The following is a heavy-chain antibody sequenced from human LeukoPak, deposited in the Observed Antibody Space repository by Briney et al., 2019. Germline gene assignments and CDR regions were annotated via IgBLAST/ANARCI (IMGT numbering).Heavy chain of an antibody. CDR2: TSTSTGDT. CDR1: GYIFTTYN. V-gene: IGHV1-18*04. J-gene: IGHJ4*02. Sequence: ASVKVSCKPSGYIFTTYNLHWVRQAPGQGLEWMGWTSTSTGDTDYARNLRGRVTMSTDASTGTAYMELRRLRSDDTAVYYCARSHNVYFDYWGQGTLLTV. D-gene: IGHD5-24*01. CDR3: ARSHNVYFDY.